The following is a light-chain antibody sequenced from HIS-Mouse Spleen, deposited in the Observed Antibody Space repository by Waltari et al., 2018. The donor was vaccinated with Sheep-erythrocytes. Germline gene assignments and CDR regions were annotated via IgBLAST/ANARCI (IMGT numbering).Light chain of an antibody. CDR1: SSDVGGYNY. Sequence: QSALTQPRSVSGSPGQSVPISCTGTSSDVGGYNYVSGYQQHPGKAPKLMIYDVSKRPSGVPDRFSGSKSGNTVSLTISGLQAEDEADYYCCSYAGSYNHVFATGTKVTVL. J-gene: IGLJ1*01. CDR3: CSYAGSYNHV. CDR2: DVS. V-gene: IGLV2-11*01.